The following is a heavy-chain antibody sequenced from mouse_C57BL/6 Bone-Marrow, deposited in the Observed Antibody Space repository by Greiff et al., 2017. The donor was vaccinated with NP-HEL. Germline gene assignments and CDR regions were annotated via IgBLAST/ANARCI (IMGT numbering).Heavy chain of an antibody. CDR3: ARWRSNYSEAMYY. D-gene: IGHD2-5*01. CDR1: GYTFTSYG. Sequence: QVQLQQSGAELARPGASVKLSCKASGYTFTSYGISWVKQRTGQGLEWIGEFYPRSGNTYYNEKFKGKATLTADKSSSTAYMDLRSLTSEDSAVYFCARWRSNYSEAMYYGGQGTSVTVSA. J-gene: IGHJ4*01. V-gene: IGHV1-81*01. CDR2: FYPRSGNT.